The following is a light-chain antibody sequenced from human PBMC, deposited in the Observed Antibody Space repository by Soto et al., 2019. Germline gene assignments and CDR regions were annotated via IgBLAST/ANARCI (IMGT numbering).Light chain of an antibody. V-gene: IGKV3-11*01. Sequence: EIVLTQSPATLSLSLGERVTLSCRASQNVSTYLAWYQQKPGQAPRLLIYDASDRATGIPARFSGSGSGTDCTLTISSLEPEDFAVYYCQQRTNWLTFGPGTKVDIK. CDR2: DAS. J-gene: IGKJ3*01. CDR1: QNVSTY. CDR3: QQRTNWLT.